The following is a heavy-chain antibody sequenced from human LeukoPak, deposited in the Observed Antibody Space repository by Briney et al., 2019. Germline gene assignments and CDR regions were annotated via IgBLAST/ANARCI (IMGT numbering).Heavy chain of an antibody. CDR1: GFTFSSNE. CDR3: ARGERYSGYDSLGDY. V-gene: IGHV3-74*01. D-gene: IGHD5-12*01. CDR2: INSGGSSA. J-gene: IGHJ4*02. Sequence: GGSLRLSCAASGFTFSSNEMNWVRQAPGKGLVWVSRINSGGSSASYGGPVEGRFTVSRDNAKNSLYLQMNSLRAEDTAVYYCARGERYSGYDSLGDYWGQGTLVTVSS.